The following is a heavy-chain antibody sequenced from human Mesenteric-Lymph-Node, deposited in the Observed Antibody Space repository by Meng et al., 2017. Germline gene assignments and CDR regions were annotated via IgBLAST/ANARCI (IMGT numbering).Heavy chain of an antibody. Sequence: EVQLVESGGGLVKPGGSLRLSCAASGLPFSSYPMNWVRRAPGKGLEWVSSISSSSNYIYSADSVKGRFTISRDNAKNSLYLQMNSLRAEDTAVYYCARDTPGLLFDYWGQGTLVTVSS. CDR1: GLPFSSYP. CDR3: ARDTPGLLFDY. CDR2: ISSSSNYI. D-gene: IGHD5-18*01. J-gene: IGHJ4*02. V-gene: IGHV3-21*01.